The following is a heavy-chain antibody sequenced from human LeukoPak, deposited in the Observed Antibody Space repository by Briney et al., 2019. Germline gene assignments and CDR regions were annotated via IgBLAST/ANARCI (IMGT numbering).Heavy chain of an antibody. CDR1: GFTVSSNY. CDR3: TTLLGSS. D-gene: IGHD6-13*01. CDR2: IYSGGST. J-gene: IGHJ4*02. Sequence: GGSLRLSCAASGFTVSSNYMSWVRQAPGKGLEWVSVIYSGGSTYYADSVKGRFTISRDDSKNTLYLQMNSLKTEDTAVYYCTTLLGSSWGQGTLVTVSS. V-gene: IGHV3-53*01.